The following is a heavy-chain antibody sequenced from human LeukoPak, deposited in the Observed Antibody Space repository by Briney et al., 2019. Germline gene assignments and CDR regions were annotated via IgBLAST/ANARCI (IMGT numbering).Heavy chain of an antibody. D-gene: IGHD6-6*01. CDR1: GFTFSDYY. CDR3: ARDVSSSGYDAFDI. V-gene: IGHV3-11*04. J-gene: IGHJ3*02. CDR2: ISSSGSTI. Sequence: PGGSLRLSCAASGFTFSDYYMSWIRQAPGKGLEWVSYISSSGSTIYYADSVKGRFTISRDNAKSSLYLQMNSLRAEDTAVYYCARDVSSSGYDAFDIWGQGTMVTVSS.